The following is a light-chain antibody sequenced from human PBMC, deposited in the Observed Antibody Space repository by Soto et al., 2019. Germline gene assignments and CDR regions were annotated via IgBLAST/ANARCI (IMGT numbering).Light chain of an antibody. V-gene: IGKV1-5*01. CDR2: DAS. Sequence: DIQMTQSPSTLSASVRDRVTITCRASQTISSWLAWFQQKPGKAPKLLIFDASTLENGVPARFSGSGSGTDFTLTISSLQPEDFAVYYCQQYDKWPPVTFGGGTKVDIK. J-gene: IGKJ4*01. CDR1: QTISSW. CDR3: QQYDKWPPVT.